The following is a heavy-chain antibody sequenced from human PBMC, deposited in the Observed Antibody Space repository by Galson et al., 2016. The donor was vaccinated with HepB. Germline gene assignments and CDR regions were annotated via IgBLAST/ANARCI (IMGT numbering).Heavy chain of an antibody. CDR2: INHDSGT. Sequence: ETLSLTSGVSGGSFRGYYWSWIRQNPGAGPEWIGEINHDSGTTYNPSLGSRITISVDTSKNQFSLNLSCVTAADTAGDYCARGSGNFWGDFDYWGQGTLVTVSS. D-gene: IGHD3-3*01. J-gene: IGHJ4*02. V-gene: IGHV4-34*01. CDR3: ARGSGNFWGDFDY. CDR1: GGSFRGYY.